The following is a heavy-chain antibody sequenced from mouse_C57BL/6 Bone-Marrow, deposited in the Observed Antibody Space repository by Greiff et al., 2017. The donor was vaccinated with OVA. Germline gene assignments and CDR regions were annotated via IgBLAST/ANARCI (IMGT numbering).Heavy chain of an antibody. D-gene: IGHD1-1*01. V-gene: IGHV1-47*01. J-gene: IGHJ1*03. Sequence: QVQLKESGAELVKPGASVKMSCKASGYTFTTYPIEWMKQNHGKSLEWIGNFHPYNDDTKYNEKFKGKATLTVEKSSSTVYLELSRLTSDDSAVYCCARRIGYYYGSGWYFDVWGTGTTVTVSS. CDR2: FHPYNDDT. CDR3: ARRIGYYYGSGWYFDV. CDR1: GYTFTTYP.